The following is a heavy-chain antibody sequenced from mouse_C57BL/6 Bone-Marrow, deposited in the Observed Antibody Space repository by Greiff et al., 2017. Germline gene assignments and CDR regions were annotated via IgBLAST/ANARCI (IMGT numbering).Heavy chain of an antibody. J-gene: IGHJ1*03. D-gene: IGHD1-1*02. V-gene: IGHV1-69*01. Sequence: VQLQQPVAELVMPGASVKLSCKASGYTFTSSCMHWVKQRPGQGLEWIGELDPSDSYTKYNPKFKGKATLTVDKSSSAAYMQLSSLTSEDSAYYCGRRYGWYFDVWGTGTTVTVSS. CDR1: GYTFTSSC. CDR3: RRYGWYFDV. CDR2: LDPSDSYT.